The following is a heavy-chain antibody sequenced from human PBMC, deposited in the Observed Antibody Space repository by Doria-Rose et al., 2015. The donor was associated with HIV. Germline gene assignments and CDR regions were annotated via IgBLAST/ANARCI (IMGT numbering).Heavy chain of an antibody. V-gene: IGHV2-26*01. CDR2: MCSDDER. D-gene: IGHD6-13*01. J-gene: IGHJ4*02. CDR1: GVSLSSPGMG. CDR3: ARIKSSRWYHKYYFDF. Sequence: QVQLVQSGPVLVKPTETLTLTCTVSGVSLSSPGMGVSWIRQPPGNALEWLANMCSDDERSYKTSLKSRLTIRRGTSKSQVVLTMTDMDPVDTATYYCARIKSSRWYHKYYFDFWGQGTLVIVSA.